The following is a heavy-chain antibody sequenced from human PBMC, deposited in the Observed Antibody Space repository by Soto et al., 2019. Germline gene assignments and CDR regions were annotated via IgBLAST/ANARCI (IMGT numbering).Heavy chain of an antibody. J-gene: IGHJ6*02. Sequence: GASVKVSCKASGYTFTSYDINWVRQATGQGLEWMGWMNPNSGNTGYAQKFQGRVTMTRNTSISTAYMELRSLRSDDTAVYFCARRAPPMDVWGQGTTVTVSS. CDR1: GYTFTSYD. V-gene: IGHV1-8*01. CDR2: MNPNSGNT. CDR3: ARRAPPMDV.